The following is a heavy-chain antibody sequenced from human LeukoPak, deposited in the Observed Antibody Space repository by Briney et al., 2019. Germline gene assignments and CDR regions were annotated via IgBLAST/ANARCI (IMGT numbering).Heavy chain of an antibody. V-gene: IGHV5-51*01. D-gene: IGHD1-7*01. J-gene: IGHJ4*02. CDR1: GYSFTSYW. Sequence: GESLKISCKGSGYSFTSYWIGWVRQMPGKGLEWMGIIYPGDSDTRYSPSFQGQVTISADKSISIAYLQWSSLKASDTAMYYCARFNWNLGYYFDYWGQGTLVTVSS. CDR2: IYPGDSDT. CDR3: ARFNWNLGYYFDY.